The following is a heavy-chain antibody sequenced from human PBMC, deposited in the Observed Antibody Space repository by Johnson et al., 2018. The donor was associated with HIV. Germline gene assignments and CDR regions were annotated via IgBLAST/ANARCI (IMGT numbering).Heavy chain of an antibody. CDR3: ARGDGYRRAFDI. Sequence: QVQLVESGGGVVQPGRSLRLSCAASGFTFSSYAMHWVRQAPGKGLEWVAFIWHDGRDVYYADSVKGRITISRDNAKNTLYLQMNSLRAEDTAVYYCARGDGYRRAFDIWGQGTMVTVSS. J-gene: IGHJ3*02. CDR1: GFTFSSYA. D-gene: IGHD1-1*01. V-gene: IGHV3-33*08. CDR2: IWHDGRDV.